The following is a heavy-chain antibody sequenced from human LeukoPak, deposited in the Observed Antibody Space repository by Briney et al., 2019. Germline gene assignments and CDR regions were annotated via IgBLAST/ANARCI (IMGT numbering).Heavy chain of an antibody. CDR3: AKTGSFTYYYYMDV. CDR2: ISGSGGST. V-gene: IGHV3-23*01. J-gene: IGHJ6*03. Sequence: GGSLRLSCAASGFTFSSYAMSWVRQAPGKGLEWVSAISGSGGSTYYADSVKGRFTISRDNSKNTLYLQMNSLRAEDTAVYYCAKTGSFTYYYYMDVWGKGTTVTVSS. CDR1: GFTFSSYA. D-gene: IGHD1-14*01.